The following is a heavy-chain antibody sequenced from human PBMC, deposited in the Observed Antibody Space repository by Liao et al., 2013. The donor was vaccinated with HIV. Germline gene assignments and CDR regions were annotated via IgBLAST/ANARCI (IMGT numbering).Heavy chain of an antibody. CDR1: GGSLSAYY. J-gene: IGHJ4*02. D-gene: IGHD3-22*01. CDR3: ARGRRLTYYYDSSGYYYVF. CDR2: ISVSVSP. Sequence: QVQLQQWGAGLLKPSETLSLTCGVYGGSLSAYYWTWIRQPPGKGLEWIGEISVSVSPNYNTSLKSRLTISLDTSKNQISLNLSSVNAADTAVYYCARGRRLTYYYDSSGYYYVFWGQGTLVTVSS. V-gene: IGHV4-34*01.